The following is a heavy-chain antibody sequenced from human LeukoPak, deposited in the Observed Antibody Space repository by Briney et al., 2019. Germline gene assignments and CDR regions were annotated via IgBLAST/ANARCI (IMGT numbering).Heavy chain of an antibody. D-gene: IGHD4/OR15-4a*01. CDR2: IANSGGTI. CDR3: ARETCGAFDY. CDR1: GFTLSSYQ. J-gene: IGHJ4*02. Sequence: GGSLRLSCVASGFTLSSYQMHWVRQAPGKGLEWVSYIANSGGTILYADSVKGRFTISRDDAKNSLYLQMNTLRVEDTAIYYCARETCGAFDYWGQGTLVTVSS. V-gene: IGHV3-48*03.